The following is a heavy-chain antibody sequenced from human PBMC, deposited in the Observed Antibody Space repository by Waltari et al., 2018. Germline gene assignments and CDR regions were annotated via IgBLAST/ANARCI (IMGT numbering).Heavy chain of an antibody. D-gene: IGHD3-3*01. V-gene: IGHV1-58*01. CDR1: GFNFINSA. CDR3: AADHSDTSDFYYYYYYGIDV. CDR2: NVLGSGNT. Sequence: QMQPVQSGPEVKKPATSVKVSCKAPGFNFINSAVQWVRQARGQGLEWTGWNVLGSGNTNYEQKFQERITITKDMSTSTAYMDPSSLRSKDTAVYYCAADHSDTSDFYYYYYYGIDVWGQGTTVTVSS. J-gene: IGHJ6*02.